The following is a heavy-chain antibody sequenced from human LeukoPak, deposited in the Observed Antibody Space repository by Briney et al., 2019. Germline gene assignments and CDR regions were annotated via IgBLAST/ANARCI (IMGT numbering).Heavy chain of an antibody. J-gene: IGHJ4*02. Sequence: GRSLRLSCAASGFTFSSYGMHWVRQAPGKGLEWVAVIWYGGSNKYYADSVKGRFTISRDNAKNSLYLQMNSLRVEDTADYYCLGSNIAAVWGQGTLVTVSS. CDR2: IWYGGSNK. CDR3: LGSNIAAV. V-gene: IGHV3-33*03. D-gene: IGHD6-13*01. CDR1: GFTFSSYG.